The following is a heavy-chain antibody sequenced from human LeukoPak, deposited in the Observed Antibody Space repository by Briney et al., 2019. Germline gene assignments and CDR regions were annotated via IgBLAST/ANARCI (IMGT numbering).Heavy chain of an antibody. CDR2: ISYDGSNK. CDR1: GFTFSSYA. CDR3: ARDPQGSSWYSGYYYYGMDV. V-gene: IGHV3-30-3*01. Sequence: GGSLRLSCAASGFTFSSYAMHWVRQAPGKGLEWVAVISYDGSNKYYADSVKGRFTISRDNSKNTLYLQMNSLRAEDTAVYYCARDPQGSSWYSGYYYYGMDVWGQGTTVTVSS. J-gene: IGHJ6*02. D-gene: IGHD6-13*01.